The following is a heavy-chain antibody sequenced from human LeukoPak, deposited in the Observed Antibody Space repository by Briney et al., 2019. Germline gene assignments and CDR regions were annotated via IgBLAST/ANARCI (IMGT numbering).Heavy chain of an antibody. J-gene: IGHJ4*02. V-gene: IGHV4-59*01. CDR2: IYYSGST. Sequence: SSETLSLTCTVSGGSISSYYWSWIRQPPGKGLEWIGYIYYSGSTNYNPSLKSRVTISVDTSKNQFSLKLSSVTAADTAVYYCARHQTFLEWLFDYWGQGTLVTVSS. CDR1: GGSISSYY. CDR3: ARHQTFLEWLFDY. D-gene: IGHD3-3*01.